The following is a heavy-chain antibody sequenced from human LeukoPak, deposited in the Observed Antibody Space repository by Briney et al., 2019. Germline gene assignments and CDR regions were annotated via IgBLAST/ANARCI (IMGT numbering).Heavy chain of an antibody. D-gene: IGHD3-22*01. CDR3: AREEQHDSSGYYDGAVDY. J-gene: IGHJ4*02. CDR1: GYTFTGYY. Sequence: ASVKVSCKASGYTFTGYYMHWVRQAPGQGLEWMGWINPNSGGTNYAQKFQGRVTMTRDTSISTAYVELSRLRSDDTAVYYCAREEQHDSSGYYDGAVDYWGQGTLVTVSS. V-gene: IGHV1-2*02. CDR2: INPNSGGT.